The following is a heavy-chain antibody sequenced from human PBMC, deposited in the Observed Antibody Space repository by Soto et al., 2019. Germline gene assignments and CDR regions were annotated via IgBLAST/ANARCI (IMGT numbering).Heavy chain of an antibody. Sequence: EMQVLESGGGLVQPGGSLRLSCAASGFAFSNFHMNWVRQAPGKGLQWVATIGGAGNDIHYADSVEGRFTVSRDNSKNTLQLQMDGLRDEDTAIYYCAKRFSDAWEAGMDVGGQGTTVTVSS. J-gene: IGHJ6*02. V-gene: IGHV3-23*01. CDR2: IGGAGNDI. CDR1: GFAFSNFH. D-gene: IGHD1-26*01. CDR3: AKRFSDAWEAGMDV.